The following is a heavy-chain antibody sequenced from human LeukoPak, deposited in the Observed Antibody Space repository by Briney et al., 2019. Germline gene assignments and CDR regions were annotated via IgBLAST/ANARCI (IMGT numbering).Heavy chain of an antibody. Sequence: GGSLRLSCAASGFTFSIYAMTWVRQAPGKGLEWVSSISGSGGSTYYADSVKGRFTVSRDNSKNTLYLQMNSLRAEDTAVYYCAKDGRAHDYGDYWGQGTLVTVSS. V-gene: IGHV3-23*01. J-gene: IGHJ4*02. CDR2: ISGSGGST. D-gene: IGHD3/OR15-3a*01. CDR1: GFTFSIYA. CDR3: AKDGRAHDYGDY.